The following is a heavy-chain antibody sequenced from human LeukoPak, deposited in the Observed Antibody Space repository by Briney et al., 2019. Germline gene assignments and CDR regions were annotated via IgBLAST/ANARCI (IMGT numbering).Heavy chain of an antibody. V-gene: IGHV3-23*01. CDR3: AKGQEGYTGAITPLDLFDY. J-gene: IGHJ4*02. CDR2: ISGSGGST. CDR1: GFTFSSYA. Sequence: PGGSLRLSCAASGFTFSSYAMSWVRQAPGRGLEWVSGISGSGGSTYYADSVKGRFTISRDNSKNTLYLQMNSLRAEDTAVYYCAKGQEGYTGAITPLDLFDYWGQGTLVTVSS. D-gene: IGHD3-10*01.